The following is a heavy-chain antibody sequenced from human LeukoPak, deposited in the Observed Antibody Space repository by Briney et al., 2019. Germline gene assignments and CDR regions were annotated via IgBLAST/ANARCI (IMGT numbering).Heavy chain of an antibody. J-gene: IGHJ4*02. CDR1: GDSVSSYY. CDR2: IYYSGST. CDR3: ARINSEWLAVDY. Sequence: SETLSLTCTVSGDSVSSYYWSWIRQPPGKGLEWIGYIYYSGSTNYNPSLKSRVTISVDTSKNQFSLKLSSVTAADTAVYYCARINSEWLAVDYWGQGTLVTVSS. D-gene: IGHD6-19*01. V-gene: IGHV4-59*02.